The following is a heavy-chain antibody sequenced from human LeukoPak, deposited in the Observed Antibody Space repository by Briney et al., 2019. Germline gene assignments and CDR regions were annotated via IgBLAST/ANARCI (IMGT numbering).Heavy chain of an antibody. CDR3: AKGHQQWLVLGYFDY. CDR2: ISGSGGST. V-gene: IGHV3-23*01. Sequence: PGGSLRLSCAASGFTFSSYAMSWVRQAPGKGLEWVSAISGSGGSTYYADSVKGRFTISRDNSKNTLYLQMNSLRAEDTAVYYCAKGHQQWLVLGYFDYWGQGTLVTVSS. J-gene: IGHJ4*02. D-gene: IGHD6-19*01. CDR1: GFTFSSYA.